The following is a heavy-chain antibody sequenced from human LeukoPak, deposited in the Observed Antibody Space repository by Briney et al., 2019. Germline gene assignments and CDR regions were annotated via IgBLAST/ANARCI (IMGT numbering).Heavy chain of an antibody. Sequence: GESLRLSCAASGFTFSNYWMTWVRQAPGKGLEWVANINQDGSQKYYLDSANGRFTISRDDAKNSLYLQMNNLRVEDTAVYYCARDELIIATRGGINFWGQGTLVTVSS. CDR3: ARDELIIATRGGINF. CDR1: GFTFSNYW. V-gene: IGHV3-7*01. J-gene: IGHJ4*02. CDR2: INQDGSQK. D-gene: IGHD3-16*01.